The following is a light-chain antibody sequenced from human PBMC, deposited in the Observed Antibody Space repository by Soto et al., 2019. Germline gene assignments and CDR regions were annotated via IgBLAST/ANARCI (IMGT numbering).Light chain of an antibody. CDR1: QSINNW. Sequence: DIQMTQSPSTLSASVGDRVTITCRASQSINNWLAWYQQKPGKAPNLLIYKASNLQSGVPSRFSGRGSGTEFTLTISSLQPDDFATYYCQQYNSYVTFGGGTKVEIK. V-gene: IGKV1-5*03. CDR2: KAS. CDR3: QQYNSYVT. J-gene: IGKJ4*01.